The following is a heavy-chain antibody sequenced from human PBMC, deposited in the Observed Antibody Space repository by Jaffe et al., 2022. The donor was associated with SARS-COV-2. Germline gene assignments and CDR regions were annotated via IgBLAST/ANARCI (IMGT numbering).Heavy chain of an antibody. CDR2: IDTRKGAT. CDR3: ARAGGGHYYEGDY. J-gene: IGHJ4*02. CDR1: GYTFTSCG. D-gene: IGHD3-22*01. Sequence: QVQLVQSGGEVRKPGASVKVSCKASGYTFTSCGISWVRQAPGQGLEYVGWIDTRKGATNYAQKVQGRVIMTTDTSTNTAYLELTSLRSDDTAMYYCARAGGGHYYEGDYWGQGTLVTVSS. V-gene: IGHV1-18*01.